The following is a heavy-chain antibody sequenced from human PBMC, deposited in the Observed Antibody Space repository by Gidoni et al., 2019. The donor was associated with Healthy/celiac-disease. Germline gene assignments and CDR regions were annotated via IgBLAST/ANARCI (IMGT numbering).Heavy chain of an antibody. CDR1: GYTFTSSG. V-gene: IGHV1-18*01. D-gene: IGHD2-2*01. J-gene: IGHJ4*02. CDR2: ISAYNGNT. CDR3: ARDRYCSSTSCYESQND. Sequence: QVQLVQSGAEVKKPGASVKVSCKASGYTFTSSGISWVRQAPGQGLEWMGWISAYNGNTNYAQKLQGRVTMTTDTSTSTAYMELRSLRPDDTAVYYCARDRYCSSTSCYESQNDWGQGTLVTVSS.